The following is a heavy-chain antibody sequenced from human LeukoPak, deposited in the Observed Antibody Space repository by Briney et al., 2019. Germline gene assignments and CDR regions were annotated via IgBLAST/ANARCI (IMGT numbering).Heavy chain of an antibody. V-gene: IGHV1-2*02. D-gene: IGHD6-13*01. CDR1: GYTFTGYY. J-gene: IGHJ5*02. Sequence: GASVKVSCKAPGYTFTGYYMHWVRQAPGQGLEWMGWINPNSGGTNYAQKFQGRVTMTRDTSISTAYMELSRLRSDDTAVYYCARACSSSWYTWFDPWGQGTLVTVSS. CDR2: INPNSGGT. CDR3: ARACSSSWYTWFDP.